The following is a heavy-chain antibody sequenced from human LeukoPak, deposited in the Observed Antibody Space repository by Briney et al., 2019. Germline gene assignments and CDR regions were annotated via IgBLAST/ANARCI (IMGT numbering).Heavy chain of an antibody. D-gene: IGHD1-1*01. CDR2: TSGSGSGT. CDR3: AKMNGYMDV. J-gene: IGHJ6*03. V-gene: IGHV3-23*01. CDR1: GFTFSSSA. Sequence: GGSLRLSCTASGFTFSSSAITWVRQAPGKGLEWVSGTSGSGSGTYCADFVKGRFTISRDNSKNTMYLEMNSLRAEDTAVYYCAKMNGYMDVWGKGTTVTVSS.